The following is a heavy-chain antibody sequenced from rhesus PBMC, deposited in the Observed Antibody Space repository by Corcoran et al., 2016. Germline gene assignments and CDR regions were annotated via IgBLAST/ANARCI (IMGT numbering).Heavy chain of an antibody. CDR2: SGSGGSN. V-gene: IGHV4S14*01. CDR3: AIVGSIWSEWDTVGTEWYFDL. J-gene: IGHJ2*01. D-gene: IGHD5-42*01. CDR1: GYSIRSGYY. Sequence: QVQLQESGPGLVKTSETLSLTCAVSGYSIRSGYYWGWIRPPPGTGLEGIGGYSGSGGSNDLNPSLKSRVTLSVDTSKNQFSLKLSSVTAADTAVYYCAIVGSIWSEWDTVGTEWYFDLWGPGTPITISS.